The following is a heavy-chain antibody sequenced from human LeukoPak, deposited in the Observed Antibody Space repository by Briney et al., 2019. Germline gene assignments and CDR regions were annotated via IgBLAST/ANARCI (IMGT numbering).Heavy chain of an antibody. CDR2: VNSDGRST. Sequence: PGGSLRLSCAASGFIFSSRWMHWVRQAPGKGLVWVSRVNSDGRSTNYAAFVKGRFAISRDNVKNTLYLQMNSLRAEDTAVYYCARGDSSGWYLLNFWGQGILVTVSS. J-gene: IGHJ4*02. CDR3: ARGDSSGWYLLNF. V-gene: IGHV3-74*01. CDR1: GFIFSSRW. D-gene: IGHD6-19*01.